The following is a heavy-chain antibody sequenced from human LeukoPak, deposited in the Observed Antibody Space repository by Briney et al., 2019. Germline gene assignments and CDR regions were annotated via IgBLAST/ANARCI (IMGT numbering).Heavy chain of an antibody. CDR1: GGSFSAFF. CDR3: ARRRLRFHPGFDP. J-gene: IGHJ5*02. D-gene: IGHD3-3*01. CDR2: ISHNGTT. Sequence: SETLSLTCAVYGGSFSAFFWSWIRQSPGKGLEWIGEISHNGTTNYSPSLKSRITISVDSSKNQSSLHVKSVTAADTAVYYCARRRLRFHPGFDPWGQGTLVTVSS. V-gene: IGHV4-34*01.